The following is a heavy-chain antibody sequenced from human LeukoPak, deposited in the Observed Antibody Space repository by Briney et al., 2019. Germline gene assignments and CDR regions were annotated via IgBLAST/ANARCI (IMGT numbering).Heavy chain of an antibody. CDR2: LLGDGNT. CDR3: ARVKLSKLERRTPYFYFDL. V-gene: IGHV4-38-2*01. CDR1: GSGYH. D-gene: IGHD1-1*01. J-gene: IGHJ2*01. Sequence: TETLSLTCAVSGSGYHWGWVRQSPEKGLELIGTLLGDGNTFYNPSLKSRGAISEDTSNNHFSLRVTSVTAADTAVYYCARVKLSKLERRTPYFYFDLWGRGTLVTVSS.